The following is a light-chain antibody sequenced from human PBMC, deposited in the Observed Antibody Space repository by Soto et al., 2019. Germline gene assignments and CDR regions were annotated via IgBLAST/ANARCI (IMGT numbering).Light chain of an antibody. CDR1: QSLVYSDGNNY. CDR3: MQGTHWPPT. Sequence: DVVMTQSPLSLPVTLGQPASISCRSSQSLVYSDGNNYLSWFQQRPGQSPGRLIYKVSNRDSGVPDRFSGSGSGTDFTLKISRVEADDVGVYYCMQGTHWPPTFGQGTKVEIK. V-gene: IGKV2-30*01. J-gene: IGKJ1*01. CDR2: KVS.